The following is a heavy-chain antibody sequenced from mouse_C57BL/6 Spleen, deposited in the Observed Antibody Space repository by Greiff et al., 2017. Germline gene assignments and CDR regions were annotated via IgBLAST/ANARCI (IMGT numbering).Heavy chain of an antibody. Sequence: EVNVVESEGGLVQPGSSMKLSCTASGFTFSDYYMAWVRQVPEKGLEWVANINYDGSSTYYLDSLKSRFIISRDNAKNILYLQMSSLKSEDTATYYCARYYSKFYFDYWGQGTTLTVSS. CDR2: INYDGSST. D-gene: IGHD2-5*01. V-gene: IGHV5-16*01. CDR1: GFTFSDYY. CDR3: ARYYSKFYFDY. J-gene: IGHJ2*01.